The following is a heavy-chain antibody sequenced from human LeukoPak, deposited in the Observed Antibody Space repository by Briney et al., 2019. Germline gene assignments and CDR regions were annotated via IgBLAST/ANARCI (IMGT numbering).Heavy chain of an antibody. CDR3: AKAHSISWPYAFDS. Sequence: GGSLRLSCAASGFTFSNYAMARVRQAPGKGLEWVSAISGNGGRTYSADSVQGRFTISRDNSKNTVYLQMDNLRAEDSAMYYCAKAHSISWPYAFDSWGQGTLVTVSS. J-gene: IGHJ4*02. CDR2: ISGNGGRT. V-gene: IGHV3-23*01. D-gene: IGHD6-13*01. CDR1: GFTFSNYA.